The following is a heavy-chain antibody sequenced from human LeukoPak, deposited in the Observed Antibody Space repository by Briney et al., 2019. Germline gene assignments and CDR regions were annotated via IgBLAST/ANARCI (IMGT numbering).Heavy chain of an antibody. CDR3: ASSRWYVNFDF. D-gene: IGHD4-23*01. V-gene: IGHV3-23*01. CDR2: ISGSGSGGST. J-gene: IGHJ4*02. Sequence: GGSLRLSCAASGFTFSSSAMSWVRQAPGKGLEWVSSISGSGSGGSTYYADSVKGRFTISRDNSKNTLYLQMNSLRAEDTAVYYRASSRWYVNFDFWGQGTQVTVSS. CDR1: GFTFSSSA.